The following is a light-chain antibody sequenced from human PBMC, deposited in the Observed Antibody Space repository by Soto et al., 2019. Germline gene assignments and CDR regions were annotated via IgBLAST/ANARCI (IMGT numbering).Light chain of an antibody. J-gene: IGKJ4*01. CDR1: QGLSRW. V-gene: IGKV1-12*01. Sequence: DIQMTQSPSSVSASVGDRITITCRASQGLSRWLAWYQQKPGKAPKLLIYDIFNLQSGVPSRFSGSGSGTDFSLTINSLQTEDFGTYYCQQGKSFPLTFGGGTKVEI. CDR2: DIF. CDR3: QQGKSFPLT.